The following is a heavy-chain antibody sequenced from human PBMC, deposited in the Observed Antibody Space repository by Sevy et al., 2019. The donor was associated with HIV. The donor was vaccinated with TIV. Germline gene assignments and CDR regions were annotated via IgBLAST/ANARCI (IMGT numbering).Heavy chain of an antibody. CDR1: GFTFSSYD. J-gene: IGHJ3*02. Sequence: WGSLRLSCAASGFTFSSYDMHWVRQATGKGLEWVSAIGTAGDTYYPGSVKGRFTISRENAKNSLYLQMNSLRAGDTAVYYCARVRRYCSGGSCYFDDAFDIWGQGTMVTVSS. D-gene: IGHD2-15*01. CDR2: IGTAGDT. V-gene: IGHV3-13*01. CDR3: ARVRRYCSGGSCYFDDAFDI.